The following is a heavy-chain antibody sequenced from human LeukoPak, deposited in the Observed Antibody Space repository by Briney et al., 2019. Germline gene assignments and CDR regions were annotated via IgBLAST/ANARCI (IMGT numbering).Heavy chain of an antibody. J-gene: IGHJ4*02. Sequence: GGSLRLSCAASGFTSSDYTMNWVRQAPGKGLEWVSGISVSDGSTYYADSVKGRFTMSRDNSNNMLFLQMNSLRAEDTAVYYCAKDRYCSSTNCPYDYWGQGTLVAVSP. CDR2: ISVSDGST. CDR3: AKDRYCSSTNCPYDY. D-gene: IGHD2-2*01. V-gene: IGHV3-23*01. CDR1: GFTSSDYT.